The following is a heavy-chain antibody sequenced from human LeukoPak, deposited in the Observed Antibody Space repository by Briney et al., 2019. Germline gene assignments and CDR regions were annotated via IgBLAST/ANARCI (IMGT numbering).Heavy chain of an antibody. CDR3: ATVLYCSSTSCYATFGY. CDR2: FDPEDGET. D-gene: IGHD2-2*01. J-gene: IGHJ4*02. Sequence: ASVKVSCKVSGYTLTELSMHWVRQAPGKGLEWMGGFDPEDGETIYAQKFQGRVTMTEDTTTDTAYMELSSLRSEDTAVYYCATVLYCSSTSCYATFGYWGQGTLVTVSS. V-gene: IGHV1-24*01. CDR1: GYTLTELS.